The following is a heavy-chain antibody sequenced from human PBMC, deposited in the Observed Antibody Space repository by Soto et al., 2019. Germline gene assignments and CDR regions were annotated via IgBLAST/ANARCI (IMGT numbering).Heavy chain of an antibody. CDR2: IYYSGST. CDR3: ARVAVPYYYGMDV. CDR1: GGSISSSSYY. D-gene: IGHD2-15*01. J-gene: IGHJ6*02. V-gene: IGHV4-39*01. Sequence: SETLSLTCTVSGGSISSSSYYWGWIRQPPGKGLEWIGSIYYSGSTYYNPSLKSRVTISVDTSKNQFSLKLSPVTAADTAVYYCARVAVPYYYGMDVWGQGTTVTVSS.